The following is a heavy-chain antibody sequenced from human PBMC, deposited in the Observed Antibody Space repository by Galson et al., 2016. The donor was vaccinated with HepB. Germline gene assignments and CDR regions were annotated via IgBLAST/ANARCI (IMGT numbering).Heavy chain of an antibody. D-gene: IGHD1-26*01. CDR2: ISYAGSNK. J-gene: IGHJ6*02. Sequence: SLRLSCAASGFTFSSYAIYWVRQAPGKGLEWVAVISYAGSNKYYADSVKGRFTISRDNSKNTLFRQMNSLRAEDTAVYYCAKEPAPVGSYGVYYYYGMDVWGQGTTVTVSS. CDR3: AKEPAPVGSYGVYYYYGMDV. CDR1: GFTFSSYA. V-gene: IGHV3-30*18.